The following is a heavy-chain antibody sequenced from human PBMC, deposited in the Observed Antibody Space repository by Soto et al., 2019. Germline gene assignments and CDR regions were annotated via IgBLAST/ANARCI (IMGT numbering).Heavy chain of an antibody. CDR1: GGSISSGGYY. J-gene: IGHJ5*02. CDR3: ARDFFDSSDYTTNWFDP. Sequence: SETLSLTCTVSGGSISSGGYYWSWIRQHPGKGLEWIGYIYHSGSTYYNPSLKSRVTISVETSKNQFSLKLTSVTAADAALYYCARDFFDSSDYTTNWFDPWGQGTLVTFSS. V-gene: IGHV4-31*03. CDR2: IYHSGST. D-gene: IGHD3-22*01.